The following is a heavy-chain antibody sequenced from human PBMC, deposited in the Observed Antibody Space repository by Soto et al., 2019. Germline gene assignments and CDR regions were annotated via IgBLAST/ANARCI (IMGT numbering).Heavy chain of an antibody. CDR2: ISSNGSYI. J-gene: IGHJ3*02. CDR3: ARGLNHYDVDAFDI. V-gene: IGHV3-64*04. CDR1: GFTFSSYA. Sequence: GSLRISCSASGFTFSSYAMHWVRQAPGKGLECVSAISSNGSYIYYADAVKGGFTISRDNAKNSLYLQMNSLRAEDTAVYYCARGLNHYDVDAFDIWGQGTMVTVSS. D-gene: IGHD3-22*01.